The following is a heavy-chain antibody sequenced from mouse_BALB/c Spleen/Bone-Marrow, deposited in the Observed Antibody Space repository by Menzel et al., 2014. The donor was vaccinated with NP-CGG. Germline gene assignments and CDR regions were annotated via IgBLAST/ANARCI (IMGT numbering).Heavy chain of an antibody. CDR3: ARLGRDY. J-gene: IGHJ2*01. Sequence: VQLQQPGPELVKPGASVKISCKASGYTFTDYNMHWVKQSHGKSLEWIGYIYPHNGGTGYNQKFKSKATLTVDNSSSTAYMELRSLTSEDSAVYYCARLGRDYWGQGTTLTVSS. CDR2: IYPHNGGT. D-gene: IGHD4-1*01. CDR1: GYTFTDYN. V-gene: IGHV1S29*02.